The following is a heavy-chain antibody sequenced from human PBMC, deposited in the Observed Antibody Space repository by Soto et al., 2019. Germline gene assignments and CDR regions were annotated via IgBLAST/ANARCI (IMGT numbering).Heavy chain of an antibody. D-gene: IGHD4-17*01. CDR1: GFTFSSYS. CDR3: ARDDTRYWFDP. V-gene: IGHV3-21*01. J-gene: IGHJ5*02. Sequence: GALRLSCAASGFTFSSYSMNWVRQAPGKGLEWVSSISSSSSYIYYADSVKGRFTISRDNAKNSLYLQMNSLRAEDTAVYYCARDDTRYWFDPWGQGTLVTVSS. CDR2: ISSSSSYI.